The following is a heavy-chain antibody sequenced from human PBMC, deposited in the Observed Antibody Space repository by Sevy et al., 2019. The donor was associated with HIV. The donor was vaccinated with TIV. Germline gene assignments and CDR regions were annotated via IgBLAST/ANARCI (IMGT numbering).Heavy chain of an antibody. CDR1: GFTFSNYA. Sequence: GGSLRLSCAASGFTFSNYAMSWARQPPGKGLEWVSIFSFGCGKINYADSVKGRFTISRVNSKNTLYLQMNSLRAEDTALYYCAREGCSKPHDYWGQGTLVTVSS. J-gene: IGHJ4*02. CDR3: AREGCSKPHDY. D-gene: IGHD2-2*01. V-gene: IGHV3-23*01. CDR2: FSFGCGKI.